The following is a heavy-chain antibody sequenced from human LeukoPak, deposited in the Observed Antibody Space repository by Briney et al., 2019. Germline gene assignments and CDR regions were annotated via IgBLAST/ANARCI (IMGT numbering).Heavy chain of an antibody. D-gene: IGHD6-13*01. CDR3: ARGYSSSWYAYYFDY. CDR1: GGSISSGDYY. CDR2: IYYSGST. V-gene: IGHV4-31*03. J-gene: IGHJ4*02. Sequence: SQTLSLTCTVSGGSISSGDYYWTWIRQHPGKGLEWIWYIYYSGSTYYNPSLKRRVTISVDTFKNQFSLKLSSVTAADTAVYYCARGYSSSWYAYYFDYWGQGTLVTVSS.